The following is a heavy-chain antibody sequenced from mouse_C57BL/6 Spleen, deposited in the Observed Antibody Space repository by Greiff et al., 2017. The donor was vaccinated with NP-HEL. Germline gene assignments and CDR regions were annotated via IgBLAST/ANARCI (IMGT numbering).Heavy chain of an antibody. Sequence: QVQLQQPGAELVKPGASVKLSCKASGYTFTSYWMHWVKQRPGQGLEWIGMIHPNSGSTNYNEKFKSKATLTVDKSSSTAYMQLSSLTSEDSAVYYCARSPYYDGGYFDVWGTGTTVTVSS. V-gene: IGHV1-64*01. CDR1: GYTFTSYW. CDR3: ARSPYYDGGYFDV. CDR2: IHPNSGST. J-gene: IGHJ1*03. D-gene: IGHD1-1*02.